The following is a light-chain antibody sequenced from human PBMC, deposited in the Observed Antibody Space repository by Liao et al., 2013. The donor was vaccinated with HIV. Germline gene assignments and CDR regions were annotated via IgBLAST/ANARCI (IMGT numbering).Light chain of an antibody. CDR1: KLGHKY. CDR3: QVWDSSSDLGV. Sequence: SYDLTQPPSVSVSPGQTASITCSGDKLGHKYASWYQQRPGQSPVLVIYQDSKRPSGIPERFSGSNSGNTATLTISRVEAGDEADYYCQVWDSSSDLGVFGGRDQADRP. J-gene: IGLJ3*02. V-gene: IGLV3-1*01. CDR2: QDS.